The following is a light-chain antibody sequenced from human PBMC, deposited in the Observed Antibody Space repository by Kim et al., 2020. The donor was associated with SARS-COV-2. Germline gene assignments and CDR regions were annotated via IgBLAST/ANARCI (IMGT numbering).Light chain of an antibody. Sequence: SYELTQPPSVSVSLGQTAKITCDGNNMGNKYVYWYQQKPGQAPVTVIYNNSKLASGIPERFSGSNSVNMANLTISRAQAEDEADYYCQEWDSKTVDFGG. CDR3: QEWDSKTVD. J-gene: IGLJ2*01. CDR1: NMGNKY. CDR2: NNS. V-gene: IGLV3-9*01.